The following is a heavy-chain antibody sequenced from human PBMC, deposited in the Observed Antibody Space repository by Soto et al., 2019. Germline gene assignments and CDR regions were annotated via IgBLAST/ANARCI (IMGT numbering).Heavy chain of an antibody. J-gene: IGHJ3*02. D-gene: IGHD1-26*01. V-gene: IGHV1-69*04. CDR1: GGTFSSYT. CDR2: IIPILGIA. CDR3: ARDGRGGERPDLVAFDI. Sequence: GASVKVSCKASGGTFSSYTISWVRQAPGQGLEWMGRIIPILGIANYAQKFQGRVTITADKSTSTAYMELSSLRSEDTAVYYCARDGRGGERPDLVAFDIWGQGTMVT.